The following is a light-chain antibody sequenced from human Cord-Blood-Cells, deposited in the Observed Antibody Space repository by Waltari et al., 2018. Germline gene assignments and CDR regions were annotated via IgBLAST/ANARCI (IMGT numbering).Light chain of an antibody. CDR3: QQYNSYLWT. Sequence: DIQMPQPLPPRLALLGARAPITCRASQSISSWLAWYQQKPGKAPKLLIYDASSLESGVPSRFSGSGSGTEFTLTISSLQPDDFATYYCQQYNSYLWTFGQGTKVEIK. J-gene: IGKJ1*01. V-gene: IGKV1-5*01. CDR1: QSISSW. CDR2: DAS.